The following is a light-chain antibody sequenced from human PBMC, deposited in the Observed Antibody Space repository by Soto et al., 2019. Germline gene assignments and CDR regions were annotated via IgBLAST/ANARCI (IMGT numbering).Light chain of an antibody. CDR3: QHYDLGFT. CDR1: QSVSRSY. V-gene: IGKV3-20*01. CDR2: VAS. Sequence: EIVLTQSPGTLSLSPGERATLSCRASQSVSRSYLAWYQQKPGQAPRLLIYVASTRASGIPDRFSGRGSGTDFTLTISRLEPEDFAVYYCQHYDLGFTFVPGTKVGIK. J-gene: IGKJ3*01.